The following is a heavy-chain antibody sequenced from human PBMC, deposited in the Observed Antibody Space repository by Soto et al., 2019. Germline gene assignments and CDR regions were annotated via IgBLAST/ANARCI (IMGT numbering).Heavy chain of an antibody. V-gene: IGHV3-33*01. CDR2: IWNDGSNE. D-gene: IGHD3-22*01. CDR3: ARDQTDSGGYSDS. J-gene: IGHJ4*02. CDR1: GFTFSSYG. Sequence: PGGSLRLSCEASGFTFSSYGMHWGRQAPGKGLEWVAIIWNDGSNEYYADSVKGRFTISRDNSKNTLYLQVSNLRAEDTAVYFCARDQTDSGGYSDSWGQGTLVTVSS.